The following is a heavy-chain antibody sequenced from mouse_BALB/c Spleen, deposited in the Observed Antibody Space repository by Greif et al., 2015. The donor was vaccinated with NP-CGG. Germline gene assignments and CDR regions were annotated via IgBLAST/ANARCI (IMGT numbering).Heavy chain of an antibody. J-gene: IGHJ3*01. CDR2: MDPANGNT. Sequence: VQLQQSGAELVKPGASVKLSCTASGFNIKDTYMHWVKQRPEQGLEWIGRMDPANGNTKYDPKFQGKATITADTSSNTASLQLSSLTSGDASVYYCVRGYYGAWFAYWGQGTLVTVSA. CDR1: GFNIKDTY. CDR3: VRGYYGAWFAY. V-gene: IGHV14-3*02. D-gene: IGHD1-1*01.